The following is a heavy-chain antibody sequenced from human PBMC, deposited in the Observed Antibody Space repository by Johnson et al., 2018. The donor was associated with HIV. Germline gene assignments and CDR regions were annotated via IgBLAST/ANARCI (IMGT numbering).Heavy chain of an antibody. Sequence: QVQLVESGGGVVQSGRSLRLSCAASGFTFSSYAMHWVRQAPGKGLEWVAVISYDGSNKYYADSVKGRFTVSRDSSKNTLFLQMNSLRAGDTAVYYCARGLSRGYSGYAFDIGGQGTMVTVSS. CDR1: GFTFSSYA. CDR3: ARGLSRGYSGYAFDI. J-gene: IGHJ3*02. D-gene: IGHD3-22*01. V-gene: IGHV3-30-3*01. CDR2: ISYDGSNK.